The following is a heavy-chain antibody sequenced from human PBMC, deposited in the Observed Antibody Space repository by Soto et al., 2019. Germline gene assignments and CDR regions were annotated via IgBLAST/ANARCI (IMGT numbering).Heavy chain of an antibody. J-gene: IGHJ6*02. CDR3: APMGV. CDR2: ISGSDNNT. Sequence: PGGSLRLSCAASGFTFSSYAMSWVRQAPGKGPEWVSAISGSDNNTYYADSVKGRFTISRDNSKNTLYLQMSSLRADDTAVYYCAPMGVWGQGTTVTVSS. V-gene: IGHV3-23*01. CDR1: GFTFSSYA.